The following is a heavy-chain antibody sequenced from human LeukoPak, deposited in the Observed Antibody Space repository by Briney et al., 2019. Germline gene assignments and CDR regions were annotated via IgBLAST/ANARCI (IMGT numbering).Heavy chain of an antibody. J-gene: IGHJ4*02. CDR3: ARSGDIVATILFDY. CDR2: INHSGST. D-gene: IGHD5-12*01. Sequence: SETLSLTCAVYGGSFSGYYWSWIRQPPGKGLEWIGEINHSGSTNYNPSLKSRVTISVDTSKNQFSLKLSSVTAADTAVYYCARSGDIVATILFDYWGQGTLVTVSS. CDR1: GGSFSGYY. V-gene: IGHV4-34*01.